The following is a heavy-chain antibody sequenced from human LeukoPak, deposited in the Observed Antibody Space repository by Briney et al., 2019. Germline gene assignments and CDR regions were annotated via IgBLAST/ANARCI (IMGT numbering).Heavy chain of an antibody. V-gene: IGHV3-11*04. J-gene: IGHJ4*02. CDR1: RFTFSDYY. CDR2: ISNTGSTM. CDR3: ARAGANYFDY. D-gene: IGHD1-26*01. Sequence: GGSLRLSCAASRFTFSDYYMTWIRQAPGKGLEWVSYISNTGSTMYYADSVKGRFTISRDNAKNSLYLQMNSLRAEDTAVYYCARAGANYFDYWGQGTLVTVSS.